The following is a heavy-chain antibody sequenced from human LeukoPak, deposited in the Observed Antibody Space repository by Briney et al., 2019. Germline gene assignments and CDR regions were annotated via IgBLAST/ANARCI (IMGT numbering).Heavy chain of an antibody. V-gene: IGHV4-59*01. J-gene: IGHJ2*01. CDR1: GGSTSSYY. D-gene: IGHD3-22*01. Sequence: SETLPLTCTVSGGSTSSYYWSWIRQPPGKGLEWIGYIYYSGSTNYNPSLKSRVTISVDTSENQFSLKLSSVTAADTAVYYCARAGPIVASRYFDLWGRGTLVTVSS. CDR3: ARAGPIVASRYFDL. CDR2: IYYSGST.